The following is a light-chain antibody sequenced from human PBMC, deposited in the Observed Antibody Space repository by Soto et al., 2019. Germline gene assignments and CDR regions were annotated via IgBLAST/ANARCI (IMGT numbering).Light chain of an antibody. J-gene: IGKJ3*01. Sequence: EIVLTQSPGTLSLSPGERATLSCRASQSVRSNLAWYQQKPGQAPRLLIYGASTRATGIPARFSGSGSGTEFTLTISSLQSEDFAVYFCQQYNNWPFTFGPGTKVDIK. CDR3: QQYNNWPFT. V-gene: IGKV3-15*01. CDR2: GAS. CDR1: QSVRSN.